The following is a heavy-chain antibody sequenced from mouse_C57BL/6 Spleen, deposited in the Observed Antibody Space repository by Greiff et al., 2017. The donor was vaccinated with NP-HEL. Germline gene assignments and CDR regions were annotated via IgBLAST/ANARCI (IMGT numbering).Heavy chain of an antibody. Sequence: VQLQQSGTELVKPGASVKLSCKASSYTFTSYWMHWVKQRPGQGLEWIGNINPSNGGTNYNEKFKSKATLTVDKSSSTAYMQLSSLTSEDSAVYYCARSYYSIKGYFDYWGQGTTLTVSS. J-gene: IGHJ2*01. V-gene: IGHV1-53*01. CDR2: INPSNGGT. CDR1: SYTFTSYW. CDR3: ARSYYSIKGYFDY. D-gene: IGHD2-5*01.